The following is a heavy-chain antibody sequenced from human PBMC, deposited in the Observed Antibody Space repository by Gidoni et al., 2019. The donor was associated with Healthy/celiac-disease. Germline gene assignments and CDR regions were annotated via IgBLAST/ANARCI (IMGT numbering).Heavy chain of an antibody. CDR2: IYWDDDK. CDR3: AHKVLPYSSGFPRPFDP. J-gene: IGHJ5*02. D-gene: IGHD6-19*01. Sequence: QITLKESGPTLVKPTQTLTLTCTFSGFSLSTRGVGVGWIRQPPGKALEWLALIYWDDDKRYSPSLKSRLTITKDTSKNQVVLTMTNMDPVDTATYYCAHKVLPYSSGFPRPFDPWGQGTLVTVSS. V-gene: IGHV2-5*02. CDR1: GFSLSTRGVG.